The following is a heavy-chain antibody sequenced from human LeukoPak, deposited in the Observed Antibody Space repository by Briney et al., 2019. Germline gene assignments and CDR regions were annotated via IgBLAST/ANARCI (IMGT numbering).Heavy chain of an antibody. V-gene: IGHV4-59*01. J-gene: IGHJ4*02. D-gene: IGHD1-14*01. Sequence: SETLSLTCTVSGGSISSYYWSWIRQPPGKGLEWIGYIYYSGSTNYNPSLKSRVTISVDTSKNQFSLKLSSVTAADTAVYFCARFVGTTPFDYWGQGTLVTVSS. CDR3: ARFVGTTPFDY. CDR1: GGSISSYY. CDR2: IYYSGST.